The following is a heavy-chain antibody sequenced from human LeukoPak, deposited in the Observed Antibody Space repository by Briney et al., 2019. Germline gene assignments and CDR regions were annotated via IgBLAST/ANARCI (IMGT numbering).Heavy chain of an antibody. J-gene: IGHJ4*02. V-gene: IGHV4-61*09. CDR2: IYSSGST. Sequence: SETLSLTCSVSGGSISSGYYYWSWIRQPGGKRLEYIGHIYSSGSTNYNPSLKSRVTISVDTSKNQFSLHLTSTTAADTAVYYCARDSGGGSGSYYRYFDDWGQGTLVTVS. D-gene: IGHD3-10*01. CDR1: GGSISSGYYY. CDR3: ARDSGGGSGSYYRYFDD.